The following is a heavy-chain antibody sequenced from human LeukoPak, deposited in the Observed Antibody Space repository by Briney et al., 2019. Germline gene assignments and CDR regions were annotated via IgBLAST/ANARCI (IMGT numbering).Heavy chain of an antibody. CDR1: GFTFSSYA. J-gene: IGHJ4*02. CDR3: SAFLWLTGTNFDY. D-gene: IGHD1/OR15-1a*01. Sequence: GGSLRLSCAASGFTFSSYAMSWVRQAPGKGLEWVSAISGSGGSTYYADSVKGRFTIYRDNSKNTLYLQMNSLRAEDTAVYYCSAFLWLTGTNFDYWGQGTLVTVSS. CDR2: ISGSGGST. V-gene: IGHV3-23*01.